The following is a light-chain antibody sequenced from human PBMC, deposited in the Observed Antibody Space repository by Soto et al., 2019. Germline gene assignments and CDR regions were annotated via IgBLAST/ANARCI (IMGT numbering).Light chain of an antibody. Sequence: EIVLTQSPATLSLSPGERATLSCRASQSVSSYLAWYQQKPGQAPRLLIYGASNRATDIPARFSGSGSGTDFTLTISSIEYEDFAVYYCQQRGNWPRTFGQGTKLEIK. CDR3: QQRGNWPRT. CDR1: QSVSSY. CDR2: GAS. V-gene: IGKV3-11*01. J-gene: IGKJ2*01.